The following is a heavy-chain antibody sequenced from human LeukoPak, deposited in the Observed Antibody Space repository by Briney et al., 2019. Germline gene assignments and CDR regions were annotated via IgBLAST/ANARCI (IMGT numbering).Heavy chain of an antibody. J-gene: IGHJ4*02. D-gene: IGHD6-19*01. V-gene: IGHV4-39*01. CDR3: ARHLVAGLYYFDY. CDR2: IYYSGST. CDR1: GGSISSSSYY. Sequence: SETLSLTCTVSGGSISSSSYYWGWIRQPPGKGLEWIGSIYYSGSTYYNPSLKSRVTISVDTSKNQFSLKLSSVTAADTAVYYCARHLVAGLYYFDYWGQGTLVTVSS.